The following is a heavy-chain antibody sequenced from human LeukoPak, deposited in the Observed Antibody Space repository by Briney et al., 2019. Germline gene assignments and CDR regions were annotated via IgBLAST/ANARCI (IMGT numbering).Heavy chain of an antibody. CDR3: ARDSSCSSTSCYENY. V-gene: IGHV3-23*01. CDR2: ISGSGDST. CDR1: GFSFSSYA. D-gene: IGHD2-2*01. Sequence: GSLRLSCAASGFSFSSYAMTWVRQAPGKGLEWVSGISGSGDSTYYADSVRGRFTISRDNSKNTLYLQMNSLRAEDTAVYYCARDSSCSSTSCYENYWGQGTLVTVSS. J-gene: IGHJ4*02.